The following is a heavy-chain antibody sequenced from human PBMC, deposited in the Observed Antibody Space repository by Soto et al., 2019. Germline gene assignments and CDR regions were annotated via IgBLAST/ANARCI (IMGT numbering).Heavy chain of an antibody. D-gene: IGHD3-10*01. Sequence: QVQLQESGPGLVKPSETLTLTGTVSGGSISSYYWSWIRQPPGKGLEWIGYIYYSGSTNYNPSLKSRVTISVDTSKNQFSLKLSSVTAADTAVYYCARRYGSVFDIWGQGTMVTVSS. V-gene: IGHV4-59*08. J-gene: IGHJ3*02. CDR2: IYYSGST. CDR3: ARRYGSVFDI. CDR1: GGSISSYY.